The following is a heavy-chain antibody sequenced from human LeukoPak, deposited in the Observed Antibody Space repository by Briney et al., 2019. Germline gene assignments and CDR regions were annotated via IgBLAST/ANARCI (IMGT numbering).Heavy chain of an antibody. CDR1: GFTFNRIW. Sequence: GGSLRLSCAASGFTFNRIWMTWVRQAPGKRLEWVANIKEDGSEKWYGGSVKGRFTISRDNAKDSVYLQMNSLRAEDTALYYCAVGTLADVWGPGTLVTVSS. V-gene: IGHV3-7*05. CDR3: AVGTLADV. D-gene: IGHD1-1*01. J-gene: IGHJ4*02. CDR2: IKEDGSEK.